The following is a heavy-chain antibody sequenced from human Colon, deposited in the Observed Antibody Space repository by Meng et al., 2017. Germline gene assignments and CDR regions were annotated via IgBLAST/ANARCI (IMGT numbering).Heavy chain of an antibody. J-gene: IGHJ4*02. CDR2: FDPEEGET. Sequence: QVQVVQSGAELTNPGAAVKVSCKVSGYSLSDVSMHWVRQAPGKGLEWVGGFDPEEGETVYAPKFQGRVAMTEDTSTDTAYMEMSSLTSDDTAVYYCATASSIAVAAFDFWGQGSLVTVSS. CDR3: ATASSIAVAAFDF. V-gene: IGHV1-24*01. CDR1: GYSLSDVS. D-gene: IGHD6-19*01.